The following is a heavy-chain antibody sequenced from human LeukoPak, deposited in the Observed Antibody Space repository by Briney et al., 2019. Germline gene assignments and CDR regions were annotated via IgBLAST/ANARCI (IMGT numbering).Heavy chain of an antibody. CDR1: GGSFSGYY. V-gene: IGHV4-34*01. CDR3: ARLYCSSSICYHLYLDY. CDR2: INHSGST. J-gene: IGHJ4*02. D-gene: IGHD2-2*01. Sequence: SETLSLTCAVYGGSFSGYYWSWIRQPPGKGLEWIGEINHSGSTKYNPSLKSRVTISVDTSKNQFSLKLSSVTAADTAVYYCARLYCSSSICYHLYLDYWGQGTLVTVSS.